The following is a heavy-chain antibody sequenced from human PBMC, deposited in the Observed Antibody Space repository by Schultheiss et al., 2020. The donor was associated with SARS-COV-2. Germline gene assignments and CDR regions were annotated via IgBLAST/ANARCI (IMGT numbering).Heavy chain of an antibody. V-gene: IGHV3-30*02. CDR1: GFTYSTYT. Sequence: GGSLRLSCAASGFTYSTYTMNWVRQAPGKGLEWVAFIRYDGSNKYYAGSVKGRFTISRDNSKNTLCLQMNSLRTEDTAIYYCVKEGSGSAALFDIWGQGTMVTRLL. CDR2: IRYDGSNK. J-gene: IGHJ3*02. CDR3: VKEGSGSAALFDI. D-gene: IGHD1-26*01.